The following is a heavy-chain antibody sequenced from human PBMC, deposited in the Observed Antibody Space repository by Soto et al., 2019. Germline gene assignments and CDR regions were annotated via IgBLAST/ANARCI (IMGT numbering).Heavy chain of an antibody. CDR3: ARMQIYYDSSGPFDY. Sequence: LRLSCAASGFTFSSYSMNWVRHAPGKGLEWVSSISSSSSYIYYADSVKGRFTISRDNAKNSLYLQMNSLRAEDTAVYYCARMQIYYDSSGPFDYWGQGTLVTVSS. CDR1: GFTFSSYS. D-gene: IGHD3-22*01. CDR2: ISSSSSYI. V-gene: IGHV3-21*01. J-gene: IGHJ4*02.